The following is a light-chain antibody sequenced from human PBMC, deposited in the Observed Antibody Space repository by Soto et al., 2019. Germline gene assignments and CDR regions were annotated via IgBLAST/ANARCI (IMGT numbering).Light chain of an antibody. V-gene: IGKV1-39*01. CDR3: QHSSSDLTT. CDR2: DSS. CDR1: QAISPF. J-gene: IGKJ5*01. Sequence: DIQLTQSPPSLSASVGDRVTITCRASQAISPFLNWYQCNQGKPPKLLIYDSSNLRGGVSSRFSGSGSGTDFTLTIARLQSDDFATYYCQHSSSDLTTFGQGTRL.